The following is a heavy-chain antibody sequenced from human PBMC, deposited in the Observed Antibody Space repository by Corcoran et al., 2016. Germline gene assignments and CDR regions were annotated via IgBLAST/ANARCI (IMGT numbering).Heavy chain of an antibody. CDR2: ISYDGSNK. Sequence: QVQLVESGGGVVQPGRSLRLSCAASGFTFSSYGMHWVRQAPGKGLEWVAVISYDGSNKYYADSVKGRFTISRDNSKNTLYLQMNSLRAEDTAVYYCARGETVEMATITRYWGQGTLVTGSS. V-gene: IGHV3-30*03. D-gene: IGHD5-12*01. CDR3: ARGETVEMATITRY. J-gene: IGHJ4*02. CDR1: GFTFSSYG.